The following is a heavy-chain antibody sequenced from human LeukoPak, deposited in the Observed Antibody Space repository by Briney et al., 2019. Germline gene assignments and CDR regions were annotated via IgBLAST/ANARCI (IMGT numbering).Heavy chain of an antibody. CDR1: GFTFSSYE. CDR2: ISSSSSYI. V-gene: IGHV3-21*01. CDR3: ARRRTTVTTSLDY. J-gene: IGHJ4*02. D-gene: IGHD4-17*01. Sequence: GGSLRLSCAASGFTFSSYEMNWVRQAPGKGLQWGSSISSSSSYISYADSVKGRFTISRDNARNSLYLQMNSLRAEDTAVYYCARRRTTVTTSLDYWGQGTLVTVSS.